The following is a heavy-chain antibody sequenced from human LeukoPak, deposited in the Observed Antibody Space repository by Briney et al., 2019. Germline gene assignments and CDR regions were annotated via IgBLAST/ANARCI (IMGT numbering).Heavy chain of an antibody. D-gene: IGHD2-15*01. V-gene: IGHV4-38-2*01. J-gene: IGHJ4*02. CDR1: GFTFSSYS. Sequence: GSLRLSCAASGFTFSSYSMNWVRQAPGKGLEWIGTIYHSGSTYYNPSLKSRVTISVDTSKNQFSLKLSSVTAADTAVYYCARSLGYSSGGSCYWNYWGQGTLVTVSS. CDR2: IYHSGST. CDR3: ARSLGYSSGGSCYWNY.